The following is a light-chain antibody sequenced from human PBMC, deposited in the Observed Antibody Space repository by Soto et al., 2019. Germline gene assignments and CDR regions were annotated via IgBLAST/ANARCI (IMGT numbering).Light chain of an antibody. CDR2: DVS. J-gene: IGLJ1*01. V-gene: IGLV2-11*01. CDR3: CSYAGSPRDV. CDR1: SSDVGGYNY. Sequence: QSVLTQPRSVSGSPGQSVTISCTGTSSDVGGYNYVSWYQQHPRKAPKVMIYDVSERPSGVPDRFSGSKSGNTASLTISGLQAEDEADYYCCSYAGSPRDVLGTGTKLTVL.